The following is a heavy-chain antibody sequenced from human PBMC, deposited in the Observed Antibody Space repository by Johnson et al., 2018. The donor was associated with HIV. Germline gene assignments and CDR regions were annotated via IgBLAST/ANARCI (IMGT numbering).Heavy chain of an antibody. CDR3: ARDRYCTNGVCYRPVAFDI. CDR1: GFTFSNYG. J-gene: IGHJ3*02. CDR2: IGTAGDT. V-gene: IGHV3-13*01. D-gene: IGHD2-8*01. Sequence: VQLVESGGGVVQPGGSLRLSCAASGFTFSNYGMHWVRQGTGRGLEWVSAIGTAGDTSYPGSVKGRFTISRENAKKSLYLQMNSLRAGDTAVYFCARDRYCTNGVCYRPVAFDIWGQGTMVTVSS.